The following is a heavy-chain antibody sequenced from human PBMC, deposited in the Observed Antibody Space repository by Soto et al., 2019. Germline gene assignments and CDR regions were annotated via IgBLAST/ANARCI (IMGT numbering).Heavy chain of an antibody. CDR1: GFTFSSYG. Sequence: QVQLVESGGGVVQPGRSLRLSCAASGFTFSSYGMHWVRQAPGKGLEWVAVISYDGSNKYYADSVKGRFTISRDNSKNTLYLQMNSLRDEDTAVYYCAKEALLWFGELYYFDYWGQGTLVTVSS. D-gene: IGHD3-10*01. V-gene: IGHV3-30*18. CDR2: ISYDGSNK. J-gene: IGHJ4*02. CDR3: AKEALLWFGELYYFDY.